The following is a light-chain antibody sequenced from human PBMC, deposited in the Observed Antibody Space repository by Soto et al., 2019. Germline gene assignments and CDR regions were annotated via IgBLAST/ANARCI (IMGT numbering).Light chain of an antibody. J-gene: IGKJ4*01. CDR2: GAS. Sequence: IVMTQSPATLSVPPGERATLSCRASQGVSSNVAWYQQKPGQAPRLLLYGASARATGVPARFSGSGSGTDSTLTISRLEPEDFAVYYCQQYGSSPLTFGGGTKVDIK. V-gene: IGKV3-15*01. CDR1: QGVSSN. CDR3: QQYGSSPLT.